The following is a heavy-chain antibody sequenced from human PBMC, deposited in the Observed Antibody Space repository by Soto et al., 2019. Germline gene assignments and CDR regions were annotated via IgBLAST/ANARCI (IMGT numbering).Heavy chain of an antibody. CDR2: ISSSSSYT. CDR3: ARDGAAAGHFDY. D-gene: IGHD6-13*01. J-gene: IGHJ4*02. Sequence: GGSLRLSCAASGFTFSDYYMSWIRQAPGKGLEWVSYISSSSSYTNYADSVKGRFTISRDNAKNSLYLQMNSLRAEDTAVYYCARDGAAAGHFDYWGQGTLVTVSS. CDR1: GFTFSDYY. V-gene: IGHV3-11*05.